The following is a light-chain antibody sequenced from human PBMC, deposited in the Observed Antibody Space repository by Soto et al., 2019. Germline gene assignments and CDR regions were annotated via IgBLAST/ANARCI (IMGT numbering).Light chain of an antibody. CDR1: QSILYSSNNKNY. Sequence: DIVMTQSPDSLAVSLGARATINCKSSQSILYSSNNKNYLAWYQQKPGQPPNLLIYWASTRESGVPDRFSGSGSGTDFTLTISSLQAEDVAVYFCQQHYNAPITFGQGTRLEIK. CDR3: QQHYNAPIT. CDR2: WAS. V-gene: IGKV4-1*01. J-gene: IGKJ5*01.